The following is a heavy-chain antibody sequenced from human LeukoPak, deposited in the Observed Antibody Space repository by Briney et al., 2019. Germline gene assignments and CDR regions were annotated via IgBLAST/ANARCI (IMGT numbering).Heavy chain of an antibody. CDR2: MSYDGSNK. Sequence: QPGGSLRLSCAASGFTFDLYAMHWVRQAPGRGLEWVAVMSYDGSNKYYADSVKGRFTISRDNSQNTLHLQMSSLRVADTAVYHCARDQVQLCSSGSCYVIDNWGPGTLVAVSS. D-gene: IGHD2-15*01. CDR3: ARDQVQLCSSGSCYVIDN. CDR1: GFTFDLYA. J-gene: IGHJ4*02. V-gene: IGHV3-30*04.